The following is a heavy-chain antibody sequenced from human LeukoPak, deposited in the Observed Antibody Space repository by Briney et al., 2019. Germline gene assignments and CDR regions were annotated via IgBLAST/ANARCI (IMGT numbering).Heavy chain of an antibody. CDR1: GGSISSGDYY. J-gene: IGHJ4*02. Sequence: PSQTLSLTCTVSGGSISSGDYYWSWIRQPRGKGLEWIGYIYYSGSTYYNPSLKSRVTIPVDTSKNQFSLKLSSVTAADTAVYYCARAGQRLLLKYWGQGTLVTVSS. V-gene: IGHV4-30-4*08. D-gene: IGHD6-25*01. CDR2: IYYSGST. CDR3: ARAGQRLLLKY.